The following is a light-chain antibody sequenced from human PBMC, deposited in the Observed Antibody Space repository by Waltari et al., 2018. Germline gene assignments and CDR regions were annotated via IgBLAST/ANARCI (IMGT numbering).Light chain of an antibody. CDR3: QQRGDWPRLT. CDR2: DAS. CDR1: QSVSSY. V-gene: IGKV3-11*01. Sequence: EIVLTQSPGTLSLSPGERATLSCRASQSVSSYLAWYQQKPGQAPRLLIYDASTRATGIPARFSGSGSGTDFTLTISSLEPEDFAVYYCQQRGDWPRLTFDQGTKVEIK. J-gene: IGKJ1*01.